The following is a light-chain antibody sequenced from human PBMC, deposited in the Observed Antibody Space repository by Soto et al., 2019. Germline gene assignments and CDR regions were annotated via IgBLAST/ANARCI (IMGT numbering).Light chain of an antibody. J-gene: IGLJ1*01. CDR3: CSYAGGSTYV. Sequence: QSVLTQPGSVSGSPGQSITISCTGSSSDVGSYSLVSWYQHHPGKAPELMIYEVSKRPSGVSNRFSGSKSGNTASLTISGLQAEDEADYYCCSYAGGSTYVFGSGTKVTV. CDR1: SSDVGSYSL. V-gene: IGLV2-23*02. CDR2: EVS.